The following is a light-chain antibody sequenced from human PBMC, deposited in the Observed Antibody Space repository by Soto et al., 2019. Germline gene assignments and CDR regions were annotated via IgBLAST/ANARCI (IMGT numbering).Light chain of an antibody. CDR3: QQYGSSPYMYT. CDR2: GAS. J-gene: IGKJ2*01. Sequence: EIVLTQSPGTLSLSPGERATLSCRASQSVGSTYLAWYQQKPGQAPRLLIYGASSRATGIPDRFSGSGSGTDFTLTISRLEPEDFAVYYCQQYGSSPYMYTFGQGTKVDIK. V-gene: IGKV3-20*01. CDR1: QSVGSTY.